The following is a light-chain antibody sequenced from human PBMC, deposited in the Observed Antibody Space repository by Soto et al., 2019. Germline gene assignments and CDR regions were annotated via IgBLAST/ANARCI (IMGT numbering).Light chain of an antibody. CDR1: QSLLHSSGNNY. CDR3: MQALQTPLT. V-gene: IGKV2-28*01. Sequence: DIVMTQSPLSLPVIPGEPASISCRSSQSLLHSSGNNYLDWYLQKPGQSPQLLIYLGSNRASGVPDRFSGSGSGTDFTLKISRVEAEDVGVYYCMQALQTPLTFGGGTKVEIK. CDR2: LGS. J-gene: IGKJ4*01.